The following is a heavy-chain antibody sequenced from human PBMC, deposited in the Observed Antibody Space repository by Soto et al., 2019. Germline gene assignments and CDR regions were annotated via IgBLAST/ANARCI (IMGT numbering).Heavy chain of an antibody. J-gene: IGHJ4*02. D-gene: IGHD1-26*01. V-gene: IGHV3-48*02. CDR2: ISGGSGTI. Sequence: PGGSLRLSCAASGFTFNSYSMNWVRQAPGKGLEWVSYISGGSGTIYYADSVKGRFTIPRDNAKKSLYLQMNSLTDEDTAVYYCARDPYSDSSPLDYWGQGTLVTVSS. CDR3: ARDPYSDSSPLDY. CDR1: GFTFNSYS.